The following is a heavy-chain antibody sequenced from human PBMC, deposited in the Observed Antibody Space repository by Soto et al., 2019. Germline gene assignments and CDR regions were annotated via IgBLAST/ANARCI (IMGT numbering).Heavy chain of an antibody. Sequence: PSETLSLTCAVYGGSISGYYWSWIRQPPGKGLEWIGEINHSGSTNYNPSLKSRVTISVDTSKNQFSLKLSSVTAADTAVYYCARGRVVRGVVYYFDYWGQGTLVTVSS. CDR3: ARGRVVRGVVYYFDY. V-gene: IGHV4-34*01. D-gene: IGHD3-10*01. J-gene: IGHJ4*02. CDR2: INHSGST. CDR1: GGSISGYY.